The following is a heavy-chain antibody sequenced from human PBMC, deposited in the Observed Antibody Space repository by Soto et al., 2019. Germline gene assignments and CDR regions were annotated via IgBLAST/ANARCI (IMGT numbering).Heavy chain of an antibody. CDR2: LYWDDDN. J-gene: IGHJ4*02. Sequence: QITLKESGPTLVKTTQTLTLTCSFSGFSLTSRGEGVGWIRQPPGKTLEWLAVLYWDDDNRYSPSLKTRLILTKDTAKNQVILTVSDMDPVYTATYYCAHRLVVGAGLGTAAFDYWGQGTQVTVSS. V-gene: IGHV2-5*02. D-gene: IGHD3-10*01. CDR3: AHRLVVGAGLGTAAFDY. CDR1: GFSLTSRGEG.